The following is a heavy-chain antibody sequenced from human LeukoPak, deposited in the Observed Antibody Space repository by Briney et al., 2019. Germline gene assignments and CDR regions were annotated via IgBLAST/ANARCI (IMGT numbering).Heavy chain of an antibody. CDR1: GGSISSYY. Sequence: PSETLSLTCTVSGGSISSYYWSWIRQPPGKGLEWIAYIYYSGSTNYNPSLKSRVTISVDTSKNQFSLKLSSVTAADTAVYYCARRAAGTGEGYYYYYMDVWGKGTTVTISS. CDR2: IYYSGST. CDR3: ARRAAGTGEGYYYYYMDV. D-gene: IGHD6-13*01. V-gene: IGHV4-59*12. J-gene: IGHJ6*03.